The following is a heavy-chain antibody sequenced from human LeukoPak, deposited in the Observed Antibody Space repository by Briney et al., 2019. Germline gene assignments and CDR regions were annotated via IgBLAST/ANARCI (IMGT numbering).Heavy chain of an antibody. D-gene: IGHD3-10*01. V-gene: IGHV3-53*01. CDR1: GLTLSSHH. CDR2: IYSGGST. CDR3: ARVPGSGSYYYFDD. Sequence: GGSLSLSCAASGLTLSSHHMSWVRQAPGKGLEWVSFIYSGGSTYSADTVNGRFTLSRDNSKTTLYLQMNSLRAEDTAVYYCARVPGSGSYYYFDDWGQGTLVTVAS. J-gene: IGHJ4*02.